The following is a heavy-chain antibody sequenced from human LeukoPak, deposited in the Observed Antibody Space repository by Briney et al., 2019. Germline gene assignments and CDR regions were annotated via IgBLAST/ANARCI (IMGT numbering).Heavy chain of an antibody. CDR2: IYTSGST. Sequence: SGTPSLTRTGSGGSISIYYWSLIRQPARKGLEWIGRIYTSGSTNYNPSLKSRVTMSVDTSKNQFSLKLSSVTAADTAVYYCAKILYSSNIDYWGQGTLVTVSS. V-gene: IGHV4-4*07. D-gene: IGHD6-19*01. CDR3: AKILYSSNIDY. CDR1: GGSISIYY. J-gene: IGHJ4*02.